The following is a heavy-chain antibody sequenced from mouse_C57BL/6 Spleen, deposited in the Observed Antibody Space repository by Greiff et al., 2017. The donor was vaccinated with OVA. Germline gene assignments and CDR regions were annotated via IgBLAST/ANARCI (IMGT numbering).Heavy chain of an antibody. CDR3: ARDGSWFAY. V-gene: IGHV1-64*01. J-gene: IGHJ3*01. CDR1: GYTFTSYW. Sequence: QVQLQQPGAELVKPGASVKLSCKASGYTFTSYWMHWVKQRPEQGLEWIGMIYPNSGSTNYNETFKSKATLTVNTSTSTAYMQLSSLTSEDAAVYYCARDGSWFAYWGQGTLVTVSA. CDR2: IYPNSGST.